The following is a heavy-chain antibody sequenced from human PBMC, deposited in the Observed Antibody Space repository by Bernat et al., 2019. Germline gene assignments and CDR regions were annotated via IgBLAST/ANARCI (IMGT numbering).Heavy chain of an antibody. V-gene: IGHV4-30-2*01. J-gene: IGHJ3*02. CDR1: GGSISSGGYS. CDR2: IYHSGST. CDR3: ARDSLRYFDWLLATDAFDI. D-gene: IGHD3-9*01. Sequence: QLQLQESGSGLVKPSQTLSFTCAVSGGSISSGGYSWSWIRQPPGKGLEWIGYIYHSGSTYYNPSLKSRVTISVDRSKNQFSLKLSSVTAADTAVYYCARDSLRYFDWLLATDAFDIWDQGTMVTVSS.